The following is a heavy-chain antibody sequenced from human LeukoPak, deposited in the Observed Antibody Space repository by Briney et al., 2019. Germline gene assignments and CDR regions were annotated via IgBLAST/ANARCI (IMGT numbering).Heavy chain of an antibody. J-gene: IGHJ2*01. D-gene: IGHD2-15*01. V-gene: IGHV3-7*05. CDR2: IKEDGSQK. Sequence: PGGSLRLSCAASEFTFSSYWMNWVRQAPGKGLEWVANIKEDGSQKYYVDSVKGRFTISRDNAKNSLYLQMNSLRAEDTAVYYCAKNLLGSEAYSWYFDLWGRGTLVTVSS. CDR3: AKNLLGSEAYSWYFDL. CDR1: EFTFSSYW.